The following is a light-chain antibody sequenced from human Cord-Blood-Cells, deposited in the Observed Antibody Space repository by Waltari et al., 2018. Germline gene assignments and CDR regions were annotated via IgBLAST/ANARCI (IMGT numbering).Light chain of an antibody. CDR2: EVS. CDR3: SSYTSSSTNV. V-gene: IGLV2-14*01. Sequence: QSALTQPASVSGSPGQSITISCPGTHSDVGGYNYVPWYQQHPGKAPKLMIYEVSNRPSGVSNRFSGSKSGNTASLTISGLQAEDEADYYCSSYTSSSTNVFGTGTKVTVL. J-gene: IGLJ1*01. CDR1: HSDVGGYNY.